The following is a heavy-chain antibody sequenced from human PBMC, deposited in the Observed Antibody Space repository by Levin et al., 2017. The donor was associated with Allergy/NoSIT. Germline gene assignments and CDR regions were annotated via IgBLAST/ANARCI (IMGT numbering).Heavy chain of an antibody. D-gene: IGHD3-22*01. Sequence: GESLKISCAASGFSVSNHYMSWVRQAPGMGLEWVSVISDAGTTYYTDSVSDRFTISRDNSKNTLYLQMNSLRAEDTAVYYCARDSGYGPDYWGQGTLITVSS. J-gene: IGHJ4*02. CDR1: GFSVSNHY. V-gene: IGHV3-53*01. CDR3: ARDSGYGPDY. CDR2: ISDAGTT.